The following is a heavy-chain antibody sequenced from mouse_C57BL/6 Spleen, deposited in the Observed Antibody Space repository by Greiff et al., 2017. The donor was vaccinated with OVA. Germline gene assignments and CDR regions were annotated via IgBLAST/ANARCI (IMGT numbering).Heavy chain of an antibody. Sequence: VQLQQPGAELVRPGTSVKLSCKASGYTFTSYWMHWVKQRPGQGLEWIGVIDPSDSYTNYNQKFKGKATLTVDTSSSTAYMQLSSLTSEDSAVYYCAREGDYSNYVGFAYWGQGTLVTVSA. J-gene: IGHJ3*01. CDR3: AREGDYSNYVGFAY. CDR2: IDPSDSYT. D-gene: IGHD2-5*01. V-gene: IGHV1-59*01. CDR1: GYTFTSYW.